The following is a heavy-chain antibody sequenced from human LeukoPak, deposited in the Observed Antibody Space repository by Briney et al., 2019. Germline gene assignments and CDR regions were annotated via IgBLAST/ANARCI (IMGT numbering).Heavy chain of an antibody. J-gene: IGHJ4*02. D-gene: IGHD2-15*01. CDR1: GFTFSSYE. CDR2: ISSSGSTI. Sequence: GGSLRLSCAASGFTFSSYEMNWVRQAPGKGLEWVSYISSSGSTIYYADSVKGRFTISRDNAKNSLYLQMNSLRAEDTALYYCARVASGGRFDYWGQGTLVTVSS. CDR3: ARVASGGRFDY. V-gene: IGHV3-48*03.